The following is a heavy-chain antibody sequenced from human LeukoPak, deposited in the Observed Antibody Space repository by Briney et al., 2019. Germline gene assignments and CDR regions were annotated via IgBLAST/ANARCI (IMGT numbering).Heavy chain of an antibody. J-gene: IGHJ4*02. CDR3: ARDDGAAAGTDFDY. V-gene: IGHV3-30*01. CDR2: ISYDGSNK. CDR1: GFAFSSYA. Sequence: GGSLRLSCAASGFAFSSYAMHWVRQAPGKGLEWVAVISYDGSNKYYADSVKGRFTISRDNSKNTLYLQMNSLRAEDTAVYYCARDDGAAAGTDFDYWGQGTLVTVSS. D-gene: IGHD6-13*01.